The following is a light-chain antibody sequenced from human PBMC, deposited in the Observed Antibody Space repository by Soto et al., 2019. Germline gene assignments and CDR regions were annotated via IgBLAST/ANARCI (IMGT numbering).Light chain of an antibody. J-gene: IGLJ1*01. Sequence: QFALTQPPSASGSPGQSVAISCTGTSXDVGGYNYVSWYQQHPGKAPKLMIYEVNKRPSGVPDRFSGSKSGNTASLTVSGLQAEDEADYYCSSYAGSSNVFGTGTKVTVL. CDR1: SXDVGGYNY. CDR2: EVN. CDR3: SSYAGSSNV. V-gene: IGLV2-8*01.